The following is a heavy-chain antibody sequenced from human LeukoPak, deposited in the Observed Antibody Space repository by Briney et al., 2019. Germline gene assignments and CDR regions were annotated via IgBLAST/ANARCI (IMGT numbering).Heavy chain of an antibody. CDR2: IYYSGST. CDR3: ARDQGPTGYFDY. D-gene: IGHD4-17*01. CDR1: GGSNSSYY. J-gene: IGHJ4*02. Sequence: SETLSLTCTVSGGSNSSYYWSWIRQPPGKGLEWIGYIYYSGSTNYNPSLKSRVTISVDTSKNQFSLKLSSVTAADTAVYYCARDQGPTGYFDYWGQGTLVTVSS. V-gene: IGHV4-59*01.